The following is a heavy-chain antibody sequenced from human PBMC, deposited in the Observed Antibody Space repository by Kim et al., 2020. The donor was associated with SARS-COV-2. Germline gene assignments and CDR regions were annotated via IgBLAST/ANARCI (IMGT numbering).Heavy chain of an antibody. CDR2: ISGSGGST. CDR1: GFTFSSYA. V-gene: IGHV3-23*01. D-gene: IGHD3-10*01. Sequence: GGSLRLSCAASGFTFSSYAMSWVRQAPGKGMEWVSVISGSGGSTYYADSVKGRFTISRDNSKNTLYLQMNSLRAEDTAVYYCAKVTLWPYWYFDLWGRGTLVTVSS. CDR3: AKVTLWPYWYFDL. J-gene: IGHJ2*01.